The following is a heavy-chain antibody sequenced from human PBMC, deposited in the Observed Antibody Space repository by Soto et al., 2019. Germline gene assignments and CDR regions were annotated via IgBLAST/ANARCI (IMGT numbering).Heavy chain of an antibody. V-gene: IGHV4-59*01. CDR2: LYYTGST. J-gene: IGHJ6*02. D-gene: IGHD3-3*01. CDR3: ARGGGYDFRSSQAPPIDV. CDR1: GGSISDFY. Sequence: SETLSLTSNVSGGSISDFYWILIRQSPGKRLEWIGYLYYTGSTNYNPALKSRVTISLDTSKNQFSLKVRSVTAADTAVYYCARGGGYDFRSSQAPPIDVWGQGTTVTVSS.